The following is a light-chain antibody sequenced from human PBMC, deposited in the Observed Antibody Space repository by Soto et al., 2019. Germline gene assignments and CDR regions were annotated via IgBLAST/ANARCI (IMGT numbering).Light chain of an antibody. CDR2: GAS. V-gene: IGKV3-20*01. Sequence: EIVLTQSPGTLSLSPGERATLSCSASQSVSSSYLAWYQQKPGQSPRLLIYGASSRATGIPDRFSGSGSGTDFTLTISRLEPEDFAVYYCQQYCSSLFTFGPGTKVDIK. CDR1: QSVSSSY. J-gene: IGKJ3*01. CDR3: QQYCSSLFT.